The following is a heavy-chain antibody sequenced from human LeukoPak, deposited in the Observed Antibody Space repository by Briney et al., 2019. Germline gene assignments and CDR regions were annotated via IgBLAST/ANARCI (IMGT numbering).Heavy chain of an antibody. J-gene: IGHJ5*02. CDR3: ARGLPFSKGSSYTP. D-gene: IGHD2-2*02. Sequence: ASEKVSCKASGYTFTSYDINWVRQATGQGLEWMGWMNPNSGNTGYAQKFQGRVTMTRNTSISTAYMELSSLRSEDTAVYYCARGLPFSKGSSYTPWGQGTLVTVSS. V-gene: IGHV1-8*01. CDR2: MNPNSGNT. CDR1: GYTFTSYD.